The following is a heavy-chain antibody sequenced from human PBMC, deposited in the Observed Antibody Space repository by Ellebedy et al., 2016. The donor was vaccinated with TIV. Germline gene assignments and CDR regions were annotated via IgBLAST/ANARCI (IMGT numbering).Heavy chain of an antibody. Sequence: GGSLRLXXAASGFTFSRYAIHWVRQAPGKGLYWVAVISSDGSNKYFADSVKGRFTISRDNSKNTLYLQMSSLRPEDTAVYFCAKDALSGSYYYYYNGLDVWGRGTTVTVSS. D-gene: IGHD3-10*01. CDR2: ISSDGSNK. J-gene: IGHJ6*02. CDR3: AKDALSGSYYYYYNGLDV. CDR1: GFTFSRYA. V-gene: IGHV3-30*04.